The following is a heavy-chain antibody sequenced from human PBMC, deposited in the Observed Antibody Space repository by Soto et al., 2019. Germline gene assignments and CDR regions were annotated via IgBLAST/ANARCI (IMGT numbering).Heavy chain of an antibody. Sequence: QVQLVQSGAEVKKPGASVKVSCTASGYTFIYYDINWVRQAPGQGLQWMGWMNPNSGNTGFAQDFQGRVALTRNTSINTAYMELSGLESGDTAIYYCARVASCGDWYFDLWGRGTLVTVSS. CDR2: MNPNSGNT. V-gene: IGHV1-8*02. CDR3: ARVASCGDWYFDL. D-gene: IGHD1-26*01. J-gene: IGHJ2*01. CDR1: GYTFIYYD.